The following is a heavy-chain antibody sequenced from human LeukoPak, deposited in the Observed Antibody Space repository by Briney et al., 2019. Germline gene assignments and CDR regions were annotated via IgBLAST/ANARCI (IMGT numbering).Heavy chain of an antibody. CDR2: IYPGDSDT. CDR1: GYRFPNYW. CDR3: ATEYCSGTSCTKEAFDI. D-gene: IGHD2-2*01. Sequence: GESLKISCKGSGYRFPNYWIGWVRQMPGKGLEWMGIIYPGDSDTRYSPSFQGQVTISADKSISTAYLQWSSLKASDTAMYYCATEYCSGTSCTKEAFDIWGQGTMVTVSS. J-gene: IGHJ3*02. V-gene: IGHV5-51*01.